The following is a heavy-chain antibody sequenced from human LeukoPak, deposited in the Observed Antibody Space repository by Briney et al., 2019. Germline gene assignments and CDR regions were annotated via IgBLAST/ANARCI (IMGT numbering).Heavy chain of an antibody. V-gene: IGHV4-59*12. J-gene: IGHJ4*02. CDR1: GGSISSYY. CDR2: IYYSGST. D-gene: IGHD1-26*01. Sequence: SETLSLTCTVSGGSISSYYWSWIRQPPGKGLEWIGSIYYSGSTYYNPSLKSRVTISVDTSKNQFSLKLSSVTAADTAVYYCARAWFRVSGSVSYFDYWGQGTLVTVSS. CDR3: ARAWFRVSGSVSYFDY.